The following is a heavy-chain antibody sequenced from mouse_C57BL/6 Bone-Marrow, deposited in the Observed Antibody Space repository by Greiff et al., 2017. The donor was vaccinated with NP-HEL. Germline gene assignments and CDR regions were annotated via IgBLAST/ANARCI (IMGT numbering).Heavy chain of an antibody. Sequence: EVKLVESGGGLVKPGGSLKLSCAASGFTFSSYAMSWVRQTPEKRLEWVATISDGGSYTYYPDNVKGRFTISRDNAKNNLYLQMSHLKSEDTAMYYCARVRYYGSLFAYWGQGTLVTVSA. CDR3: ARVRYYGSLFAY. D-gene: IGHD1-1*01. J-gene: IGHJ3*01. CDR1: GFTFSSYA. CDR2: ISDGGSYT. V-gene: IGHV5-4*03.